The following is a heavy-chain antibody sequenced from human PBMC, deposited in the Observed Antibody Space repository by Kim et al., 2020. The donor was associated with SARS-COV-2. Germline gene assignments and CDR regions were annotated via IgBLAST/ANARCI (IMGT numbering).Heavy chain of an antibody. Sequence: GGSLRLSCTAPGFSSSTFHMHWVRQVPGKELQWVAVISSDATIIIYADSIKDRFTISRDNSKNTVFFQMTSLTVDDTALYYCAREAYSSGWAGTFYVWG. J-gene: IGHJ3*01. CDR1: GFSSSTFH. D-gene: IGHD6-19*01. V-gene: IGHV3-30*03. CDR3: AREAYSSGWAGTFYV. CDR2: ISSDATII.